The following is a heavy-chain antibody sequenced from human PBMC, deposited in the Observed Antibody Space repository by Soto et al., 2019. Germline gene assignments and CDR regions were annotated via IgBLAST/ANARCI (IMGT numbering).Heavy chain of an antibody. CDR1: GGSISSYY. D-gene: IGHD3-9*01. V-gene: IGHV4-59*01. J-gene: IGHJ4*02. CDR3: ASTLSPLQYFDWSDHMFDY. Sequence: PSETLSLTCTVSGGSISSYYWSWIRQPPGKGLEWIGYIYYSGSTNYNPSLKSRVTISVDTPKNQFSLKLSSVTAADTAVYYCASTLSPLQYFDWSDHMFDYWGQGTLVTVSS. CDR2: IYYSGST.